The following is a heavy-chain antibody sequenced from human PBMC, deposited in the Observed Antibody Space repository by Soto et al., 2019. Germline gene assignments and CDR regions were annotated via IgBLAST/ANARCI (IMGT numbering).Heavy chain of an antibody. CDR3: ARQVVGAYPDAWAGAH. CDR1: GYDFTTSS. CDR2: INPDGSRA. Sequence: EVQLVQSGPEAKKPGESLKISCKGSGYDFTTSSIGWVRQTPGKGLEWMGIINPDGSRAKYSPSFQGQVIISADQSINTAYLQWSSLKASDTATYYCARQVVGAYPDAWAGAHGGQGTLVSVSS. J-gene: IGHJ4*02. D-gene: IGHD6-19*01. V-gene: IGHV5-51*01.